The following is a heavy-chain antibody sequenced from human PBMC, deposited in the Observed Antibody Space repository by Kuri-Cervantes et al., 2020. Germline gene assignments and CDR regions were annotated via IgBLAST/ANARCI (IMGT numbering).Heavy chain of an antibody. CDR1: GFSFTTYG. CDR3: AKEKYQPVAPVGY. J-gene: IGHJ4*02. V-gene: IGHV3-30*18. D-gene: IGHD2-2*01. Sequence: GGSLRLSCAASGFSFTTYGMHWVRQAPGKGLEWVAVISYDGSNKYYADSVKGRFTISRDNSKNTLYLQMNSLRPEDTAVYYCAKEKYQPVAPVGYWGQGTLVTVSS. CDR2: ISYDGSNK.